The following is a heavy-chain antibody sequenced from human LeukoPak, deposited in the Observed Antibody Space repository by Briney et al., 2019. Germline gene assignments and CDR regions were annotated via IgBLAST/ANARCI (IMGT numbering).Heavy chain of an antibody. Sequence: GGSLRLSCAASGFTFSNAWMSWVRQAPGKGLEWVGRIKSKTDGGTTDYAAPVKGRFTISRDDSKNTLYLQMNSLKTEDTAVYYCTTEVTMVRGEYGMDVWGQGTTVTDSS. J-gene: IGHJ6*02. V-gene: IGHV3-15*01. CDR2: IKSKTDGGTT. CDR3: TTEVTMVRGEYGMDV. CDR1: GFTFSNAW. D-gene: IGHD3-10*01.